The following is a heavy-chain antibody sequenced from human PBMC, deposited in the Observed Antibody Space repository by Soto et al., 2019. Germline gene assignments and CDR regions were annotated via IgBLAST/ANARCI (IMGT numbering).Heavy chain of an antibody. Sequence: ASVKVSCKASGGTFSSYAISWVRQAPGQGLEWMGGIIPIFGTANYAQKFQGRVTITADKSTSTAYMELSSLRSEDTAVYYCASRYSSSWYGDAEADYYGLDVWEQVTTGAASS. CDR1: GGTFSSYA. D-gene: IGHD6-13*01. CDR3: ASRYSSSWYGDAEADYYGLDV. CDR2: IIPIFGTA. V-gene: IGHV1-69*06. J-gene: IGHJ6*01.